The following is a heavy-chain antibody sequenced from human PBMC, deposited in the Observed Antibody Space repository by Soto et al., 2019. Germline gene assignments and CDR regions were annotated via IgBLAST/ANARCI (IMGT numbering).Heavy chain of an antibody. CDR3: SRPSYGSGSYYRGGGGY. Sequence: EVQLVESGGGLVQPGGSLRLSCVASGFTFRIYWMHWVRQVPGKGLVWVSRINSDGTIDYADSVKGRFTISRDNAKNTLYLQMNGLRAEYTAGYYCSRPSYGSGSYYRGGGGYWGQGTLVTVSS. J-gene: IGHJ4*02. V-gene: IGHV3-74*01. D-gene: IGHD3-10*01. CDR2: INSDGTI. CDR1: GFTFRIYW.